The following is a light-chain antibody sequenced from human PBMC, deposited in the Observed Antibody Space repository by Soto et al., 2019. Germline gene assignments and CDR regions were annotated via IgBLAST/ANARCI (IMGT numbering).Light chain of an antibody. Sequence: QSALAQPASVSGSPGQSITISCSGTSSDVGGYNYVSWYQHHPGKAPKLLIYEVTNRPSGVSNRFSGSKSGNTAPLTISGLQAEDEAAYYCKSYTSISTWVFGGGTKVTVL. CDR2: EVT. CDR3: KSYTSISTWV. V-gene: IGLV2-14*01. J-gene: IGLJ3*02. CDR1: SSDVGGYNY.